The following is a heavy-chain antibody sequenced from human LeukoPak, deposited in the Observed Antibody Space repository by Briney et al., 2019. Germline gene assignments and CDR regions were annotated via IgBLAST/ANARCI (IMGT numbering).Heavy chain of an antibody. CDR2: ISGSGGTT. J-gene: IGHJ4*02. CDR1: GFTFSSYA. Sequence: GGSLRLSCAASGFTFSSYAMSWVRQAPGKGLEYVSGISGSGGTTYYADSVKGRFTISRDNSENTLYLQMNSLRAEDTALYYCAKDRSGYDYYGQYYFDYWGQGTLVTVSS. CDR3: AKDRSGYDYYGQYYFDY. D-gene: IGHD5-12*01. V-gene: IGHV3-23*01.